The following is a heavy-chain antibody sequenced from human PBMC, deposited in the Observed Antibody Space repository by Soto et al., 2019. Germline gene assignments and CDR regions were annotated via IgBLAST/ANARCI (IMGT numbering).Heavy chain of an antibody. V-gene: IGHV3-23*01. D-gene: IGHD3-22*01. Sequence: EVQLLESGGGLVQPGGSLRLSCAASGLTFSSYAMSWVRQAPGKGLEWVSAISGSGGSTYYADSVKGRFTISRDNSKNTLYLQMNSLRAKDTAVYYCAKYYDSSGYYLYDAFDIWGQGTMVTVSS. CDR1: GLTFSSYA. J-gene: IGHJ3*02. CDR3: AKYYDSSGYYLYDAFDI. CDR2: ISGSGGST.